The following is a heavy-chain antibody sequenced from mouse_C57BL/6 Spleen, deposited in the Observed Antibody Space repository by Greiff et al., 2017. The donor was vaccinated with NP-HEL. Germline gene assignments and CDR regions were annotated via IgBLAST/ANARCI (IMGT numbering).Heavy chain of an antibody. CDR1: GYTFTSYW. J-gene: IGHJ2*01. Sequence: QVQLQQPGAELVKPGASVKLSCKASGYTFTSYWMQWVKQRPGQGLEWIGEIDPSDSYTNYNQKFKGKATLTVDTSSSTAYMQLSSLTSEDPAVYYCARPGSSYEDYWGQGTTLTVSS. V-gene: IGHV1-50*01. D-gene: IGHD1-1*01. CDR3: ARPGSSYEDY. CDR2: IDPSDSYT.